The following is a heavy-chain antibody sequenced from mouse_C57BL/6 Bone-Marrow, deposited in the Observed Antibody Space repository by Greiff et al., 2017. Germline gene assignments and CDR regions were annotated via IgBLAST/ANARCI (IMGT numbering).Heavy chain of an antibody. V-gene: IGHV14-4*01. CDR1: GFNIKDDY. CDR2: LDPENGDT. D-gene: IGHD1-1*01. J-gene: IGHJ3*01. Sequence: EVQLQQSGAELVRPGASVKLSCTASGFNIKDDYMHWVKQRPEQGLEWIGWLDPENGDTEYASKFQGKATITADTSSNTAYLQLSSLTSEDTAVYYCTWITTVVATGAYWGQGTLVTVSA. CDR3: TWITTVVATGAY.